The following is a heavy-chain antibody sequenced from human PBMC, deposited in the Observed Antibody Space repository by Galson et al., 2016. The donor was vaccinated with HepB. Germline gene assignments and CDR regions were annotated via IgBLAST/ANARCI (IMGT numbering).Heavy chain of an antibody. D-gene: IGHD3-16*01. Sequence: SVKVSCKASGYTFTSYQMHWVRQAPGQGLEWMGIINPNADSTTYAQKFQGRVTMTRDTSTSTVYMELSSLRDEDTAVYYCARDDYFRLGYWGQGTLVTVSS. J-gene: IGHJ4*02. V-gene: IGHV1-46*01. CDR2: INPNADST. CDR1: GYTFTSYQ. CDR3: ARDDYFRLGY.